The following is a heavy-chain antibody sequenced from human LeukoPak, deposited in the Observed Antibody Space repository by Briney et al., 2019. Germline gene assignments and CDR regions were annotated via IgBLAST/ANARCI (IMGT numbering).Heavy chain of an antibody. J-gene: IGHJ3*02. Sequence: SETLSLTCTVSLGSISSYYWSWIRQPPGKGLEWIGYIYYSGSTKYKPSLKSRATISVHTSKNQFSLKLSSVTSADTAVYYCASASLNIYAFDIWGQGTMVTISS. CDR2: IYYSGST. D-gene: IGHD2/OR15-2a*01. CDR3: ASASLNIYAFDI. V-gene: IGHV4-59*01. CDR1: LGSISSYY.